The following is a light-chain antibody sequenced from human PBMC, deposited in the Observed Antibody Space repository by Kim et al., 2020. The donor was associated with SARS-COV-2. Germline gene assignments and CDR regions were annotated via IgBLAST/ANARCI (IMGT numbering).Light chain of an antibody. CDR2: KAS. Sequence: DIQMTQSPSTLSASVGDRVIITCRASQSIGSWLAWYQQKPGKAPKVLIYKASTLQTGVPSRFSGSGSGAEFTLTISSLQPDDFANYYCQQYDTYFSWTFGQGTKVDIK. J-gene: IGKJ1*01. V-gene: IGKV1-5*03. CDR3: QQYDTYFSWT. CDR1: QSIGSW.